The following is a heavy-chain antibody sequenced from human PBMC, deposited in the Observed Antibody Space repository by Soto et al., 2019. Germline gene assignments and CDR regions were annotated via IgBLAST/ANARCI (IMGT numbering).Heavy chain of an antibody. D-gene: IGHD1-1*01. CDR2: IYIDDT. CDR3: ARDRDWNLDY. V-gene: IGHV1-18*01. Sequence: QIQLVQSEAEVKKPGASVKVSCKASGYTFSSFGFSWMRQAPGQGLEWMGWIYIDDTKYAQSFQGRVTMTTDTSTSTVYMELRSLRSDDTAVYYCARDRDWNLDYWGQGTPVTVSS. J-gene: IGHJ4*02. CDR1: GYTFSSFG.